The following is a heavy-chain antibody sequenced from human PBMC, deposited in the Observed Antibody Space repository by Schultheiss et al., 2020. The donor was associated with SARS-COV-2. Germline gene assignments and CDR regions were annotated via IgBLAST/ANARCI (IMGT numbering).Heavy chain of an antibody. D-gene: IGHD4-17*01. Sequence: SETLSLTCTVAGGSISGYYWSWIRQPPGKGLEWIAYIYSSGSTNYNPSLKSRVTISVDTSKNHFSLKLSSVTAADTAVYYCVQSVTTFENAFDIWGQGTMVTV. CDR3: VQSVTTFENAFDI. CDR2: IYSSGST. CDR1: GGSISGYY. V-gene: IGHV4-59*01. J-gene: IGHJ3*02.